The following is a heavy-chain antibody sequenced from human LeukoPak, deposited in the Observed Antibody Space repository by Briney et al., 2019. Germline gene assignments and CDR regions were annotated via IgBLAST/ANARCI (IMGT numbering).Heavy chain of an antibody. Sequence: SETLSLTCTVSGGSISGYYWSWIRQPPGKGLEWIGEINHSGSTNYNPSLKSRVTISVGTSKNQFSLKLSSVTAADTAVYYCARGGFGFGELVPSDWFDPWGQGTLVTVSS. CDR2: INHSGST. CDR1: GGSISGYY. D-gene: IGHD3-10*01. J-gene: IGHJ5*02. V-gene: IGHV4-34*01. CDR3: ARGGFGFGELVPSDWFDP.